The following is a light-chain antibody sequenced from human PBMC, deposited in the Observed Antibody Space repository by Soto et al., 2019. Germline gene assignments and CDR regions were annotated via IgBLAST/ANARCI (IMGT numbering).Light chain of an antibody. V-gene: IGKV3-15*01. J-gene: IGKJ1*01. Sequence: EIVMTQSPATLSVSPGERVTLSCRASQSVNSNLAWYQQRPGQAPRLLIHGTSTRAPGIPAGFSGSGSGTEFTLTISSLQSEDFAVYYCQQYKNWPWTFGQGTKVDI. CDR2: GTS. CDR3: QQYKNWPWT. CDR1: QSVNSN.